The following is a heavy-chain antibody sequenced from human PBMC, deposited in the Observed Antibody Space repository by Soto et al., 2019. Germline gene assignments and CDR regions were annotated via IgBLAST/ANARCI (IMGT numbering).Heavy chain of an antibody. J-gene: IGHJ4*02. D-gene: IGHD3-3*01. CDR2: ISSSGSTI. CDR1: GFTFSDYY. V-gene: IGHV3-11*01. CDR3: AKWGISITIFGVVNTGVDY. Sequence: QVQLVESGGGLVKPGGSLRLSCAASGFTFSDYYMSWIRQAPGKGLEWVSYISSSGSTIYYADSVKGQFTISRDNAKNSLYLQMNSLRAEDTAVYYCAKWGISITIFGVVNTGVDYWGQGTLVTVSS.